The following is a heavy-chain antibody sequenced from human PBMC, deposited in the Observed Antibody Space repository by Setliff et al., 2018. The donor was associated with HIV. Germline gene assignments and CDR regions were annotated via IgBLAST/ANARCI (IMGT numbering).Heavy chain of an antibody. D-gene: IGHD5-12*01. CDR3: VRDEKRAAGGSMYYFDY. CDR1: GYNFGFYG. Sequence: ASVKVSCKASGYNFGFYGISWVRQAPGQGLEWMGWVNEDNGDRNFAPSVQGRIALTTDTSTNTTYMELTNLRSDDTALYFCVRDEKRAAGGSMYYFDYWGQGTLGTV. V-gene: IGHV1-18*01. CDR2: VNEDNGDR. J-gene: IGHJ4*02.